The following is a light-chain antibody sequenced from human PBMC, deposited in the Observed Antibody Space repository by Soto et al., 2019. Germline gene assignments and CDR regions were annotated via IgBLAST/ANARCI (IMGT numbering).Light chain of an antibody. CDR1: SSDVGGYNY. Sequence: QSALTQPASVSGSPGQSITISCTGTSSDVGGYNYVSWYQQHPGKAPKLMIYDVSNRPSGVSNRFSGSKSGNTASLTISGLKAEDEADYYCNSYTTSSPFVFGTGTKVTVL. CDR3: NSYTTSSPFV. CDR2: DVS. J-gene: IGLJ1*01. V-gene: IGLV2-14*01.